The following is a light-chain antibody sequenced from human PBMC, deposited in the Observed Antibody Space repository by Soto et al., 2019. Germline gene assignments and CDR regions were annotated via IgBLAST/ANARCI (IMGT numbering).Light chain of an antibody. Sequence: DIPVTQSPSNMSGWVGDRVTVAFRASQSISSYLNWYQQKQGKAPKLLIYAASSLQSGVPSRFSGSGSGTDFTLTICILQPEDFATYYCQQSYSTPLPFGQGTKVAIK. CDR2: AAS. CDR3: QQSYSTPLP. CDR1: QSISSY. J-gene: IGKJ1*01. V-gene: IGKV1-39*01.